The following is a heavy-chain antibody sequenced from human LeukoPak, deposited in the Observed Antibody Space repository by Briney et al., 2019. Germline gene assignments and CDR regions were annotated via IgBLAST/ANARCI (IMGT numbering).Heavy chain of an antibody. CDR2: IYDGATT. D-gene: IGHD1-14*01. CDR3: ARDTGVVPAADY. CDR1: GFISSNY. Sequence: GGSPRLSCAASGFISSNYMSWARQAPGKGLEWVSVIYDGATTYYADSVKGRFTISRDNSKNTLYLQMNSLRADDTAVYYCARDTGVVPAADYWGQGTLVTVSS. J-gene: IGHJ4*02. V-gene: IGHV3-53*01.